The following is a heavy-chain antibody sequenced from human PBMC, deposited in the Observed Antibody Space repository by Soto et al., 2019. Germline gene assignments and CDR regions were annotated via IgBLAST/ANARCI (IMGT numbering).Heavy chain of an antibody. D-gene: IGHD1-1*01. Sequence: GGSLRLSCAASGFTFSSYGMHWVRQAPGKGLEWVAVISYDGSNKYYADSVKGRFTISRDNSKNTLYLQMNSLRAEDTAVYYCAKDMELESGSEWFDPWGQGTLVTVSS. CDR3: AKDMELESGSEWFDP. CDR1: GFTFSSYG. V-gene: IGHV3-30*18. CDR2: ISYDGSNK. J-gene: IGHJ5*02.